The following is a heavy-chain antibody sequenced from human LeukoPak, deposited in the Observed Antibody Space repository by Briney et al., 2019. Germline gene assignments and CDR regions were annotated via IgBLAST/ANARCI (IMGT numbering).Heavy chain of an antibody. Sequence: GALRLSCAASGFTFSSYRMNWVGQARGKGVEGVSSISSSSSYIYYADSVKGRFTISRDNAKNSLYLQMNSLRAEDTAVYYCATPYSSSSLWGQGTLVTVSS. CDR2: ISSSSSYI. D-gene: IGHD6-6*01. V-gene: IGHV3-21*01. J-gene: IGHJ4*02. CDR3: ATPYSSSSL. CDR1: GFTFSSYR.